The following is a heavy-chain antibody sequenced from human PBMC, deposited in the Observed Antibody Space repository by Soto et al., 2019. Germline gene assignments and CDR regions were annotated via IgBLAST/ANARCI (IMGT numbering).Heavy chain of an antibody. Sequence: QVQLVESGGGVVQPGRSLRLSCAASGFSVSTHVVHWVRQAPGKGLEWVAVLWFDGSSEYYADSVKGRFTISRDNSKNTRDLQMNSLRAEDTAVYYCARVPLYDTWYFDYGGQGTLAIVSS. CDR3: ARVPLYDTWYFDY. CDR1: GFSVSTHV. V-gene: IGHV3-33*01. CDR2: LWFDGSSE. D-gene: IGHD3-22*01. J-gene: IGHJ4*02.